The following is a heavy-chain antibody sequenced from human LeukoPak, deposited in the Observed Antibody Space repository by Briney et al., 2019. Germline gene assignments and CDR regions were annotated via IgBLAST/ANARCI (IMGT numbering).Heavy chain of an antibody. CDR3: AKADGWNNYDTRVFDF. J-gene: IGHJ4*02. D-gene: IGHD1/OR15-1a*01. CDR2: IVASGGST. CDR1: GFTFSTYA. V-gene: IGHV3-23*01. Sequence: GGSLRLSCAASGFTFSTYAMSWVRQAPGKGLDWVSTIVASGGSTYYADSVKGRFTISRDNSKNTLYLQMNSLRAEGTAVFYCAKADGWNNYDTRVFDFWGQGTLVTVSS.